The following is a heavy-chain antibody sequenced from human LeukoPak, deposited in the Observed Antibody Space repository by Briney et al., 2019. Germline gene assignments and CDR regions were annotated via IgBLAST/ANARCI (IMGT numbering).Heavy chain of an antibody. CDR3: ARRPMVRGPLWAFDI. CDR2: IYYSGST. CDR1: GGSISSYY. D-gene: IGHD3-10*01. Sequence: SETLSLTCTVSGGSISSYYWSWIRQPPGKGLEWIGYIYYSGSTNYNPSLKSRVTISVDTSKNQFSLKLSSVTAADTAVYYCARRPMVRGPLWAFDIWGQGTMVTVSS. J-gene: IGHJ3*02. V-gene: IGHV4-59*01.